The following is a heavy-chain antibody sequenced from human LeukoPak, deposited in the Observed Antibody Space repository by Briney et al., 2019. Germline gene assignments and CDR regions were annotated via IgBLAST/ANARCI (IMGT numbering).Heavy chain of an antibody. D-gene: IGHD6-19*01. Sequence: SETLSLTCTVSGGSVSSGDYYWSWIRQLPGKGLEWIGYIYYSGSTYYNPSLKSRLTISLDTSKNQFSLKLSSVTAADTAVYYCARRRGNTSGFQGYYFDYWGQGTLVTVSS. CDR3: ARRRGNTSGFQGYYFDY. V-gene: IGHV4-31*03. CDR2: IYYSGST. CDR1: GGSVSSGDYY. J-gene: IGHJ4*02.